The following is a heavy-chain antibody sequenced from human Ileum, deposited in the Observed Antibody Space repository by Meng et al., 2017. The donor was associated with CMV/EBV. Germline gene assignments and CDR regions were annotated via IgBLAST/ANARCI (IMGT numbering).Heavy chain of an antibody. CDR3: ARALIVPAAFDY. D-gene: IGHD2-2*01. CDR2: VYYNGNT. Sequence: SETLSLTCTVTGGSISSYYWSWIRQPPGKGLEWIGNVYYNGNTNYNPSLKSRVTISVDTSKNQFSLKLSSVTAADTAVYYCARALIVPAAFDYWGQGTLVTVSS. V-gene: IGHV4-59*01. J-gene: IGHJ4*02. CDR1: GGSISSYY.